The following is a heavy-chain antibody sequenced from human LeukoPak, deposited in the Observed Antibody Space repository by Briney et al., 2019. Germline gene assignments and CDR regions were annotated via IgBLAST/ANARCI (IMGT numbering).Heavy chain of an antibody. D-gene: IGHD2-2*01. CDR3: ARLRGYCSSSSCYGAEDY. V-gene: IGHV3-21*01. CDR1: GFTFSSYS. Sequence: PGGSLRLPCAASGFTFSSYSMNWVRQAPGKGLEWVSSICSGSNYICYADSVKGRFTISRDNAKNSLYLQLNSLRAEDTAVYYCARLRGYCSSSSCYGAEDYWGQGTLVTVSS. J-gene: IGHJ4*02. CDR2: ICSGSNYI.